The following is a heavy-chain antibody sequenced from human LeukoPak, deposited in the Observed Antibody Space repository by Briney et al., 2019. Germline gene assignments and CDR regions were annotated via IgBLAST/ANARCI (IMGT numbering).Heavy chain of an antibody. J-gene: IGHJ4*02. CDR2: IYYSGST. Sequence: PSETLSLTCTVSGGSISSHYWSWIRQPPGKGLEWIGYIYYSGSTNYNPSLKSRVTISVDTSKNQFSLNLSSVTAADTAVYYCASSYDSSGYYGFDYWGQGTLVTVYS. V-gene: IGHV4-59*11. D-gene: IGHD3-22*01. CDR1: GGSISSHY. CDR3: ASSYDSSGYYGFDY.